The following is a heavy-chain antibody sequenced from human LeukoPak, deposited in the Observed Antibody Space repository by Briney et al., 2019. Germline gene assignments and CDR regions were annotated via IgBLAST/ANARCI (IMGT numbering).Heavy chain of an antibody. CDR1: GFTFSSYA. D-gene: IGHD1-26*01. J-gene: IGHJ3*02. CDR2: ISYDGSNK. Sequence: GGSLRLSCAASGFTFSSYAMHWVRQAPGKGLEWVAVISYDGSNKYYADSVKGRFTISRDNSKNTLYLQMNSLGAEDTAVYYCARDSVTGGIWGQGTMVTVSS. CDR3: ARDSVTGGI. V-gene: IGHV3-30*01.